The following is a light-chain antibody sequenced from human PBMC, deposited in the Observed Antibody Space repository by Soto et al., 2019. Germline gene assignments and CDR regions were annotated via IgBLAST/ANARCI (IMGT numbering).Light chain of an antibody. Sequence: EIVMTQSPGTLSLSPGERATLSCRASQSVSSNLAWYQQRPGQAPRLLILGASTRANGIPARFSGSGSGTEFTLTISSLQSEDFAVYYCQHYNNWPRTFGQGTKVEIK. CDR3: QHYNNWPRT. J-gene: IGKJ1*01. CDR2: GAS. CDR1: QSVSSN. V-gene: IGKV3-15*01.